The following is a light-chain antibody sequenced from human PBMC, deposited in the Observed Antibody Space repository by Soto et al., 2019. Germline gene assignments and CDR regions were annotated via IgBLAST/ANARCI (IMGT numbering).Light chain of an antibody. CDR2: DVS. CDR1: GSDVGGYNY. V-gene: IGLV2-14*01. CDR3: SSYTSASTPLV. Sequence: QSALTQPASVSGSPGQSITISCTGTGSDVGGYNYVSWYQQHPGKAPKVMIYDVSNRPSGVSNRFSGSKSGNTASLTISGLQAEDDADYYCSSYTSASTPLVFGVWTKLTVL. J-gene: IGLJ2*01.